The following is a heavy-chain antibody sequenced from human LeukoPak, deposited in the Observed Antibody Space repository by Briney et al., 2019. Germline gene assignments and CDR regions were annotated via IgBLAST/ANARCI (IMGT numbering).Heavy chain of an antibody. CDR2: INGDGSSA. V-gene: IGHV3-74*01. CDR3: ARAFHFGDFFDY. CDR1: GLIFSHYS. J-gene: IGHJ4*02. D-gene: IGHD4-17*01. Sequence: PGGSLRLSCAVSGLIFSHYSMHWVRQAPGKGLLWVSGINGDGSSASYGNSVKGRFTISRDNAKNTLFLQMKSLTVEDTAVYYCARAFHFGDFFDYWGQGALVTVSS.